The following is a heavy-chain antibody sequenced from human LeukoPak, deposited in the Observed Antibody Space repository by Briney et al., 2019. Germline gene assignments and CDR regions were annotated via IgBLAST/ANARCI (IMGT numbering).Heavy chain of an antibody. CDR3: ARDRSRGYEAFLPDKGGY. Sequence: GGSLRLSCAASGFTFSDYAMNWVRQAPGKGLEWVSSMSSSSSYIYYADSVKGRFTISRDNAKNSLYLQMNSLRAEDTAVYYCARDRSRGYEAFLPDKGGYWGQGTLVTVSS. CDR2: MSSSSSYI. CDR1: GFTFSDYA. D-gene: IGHD2/OR15-2a*01. J-gene: IGHJ4*02. V-gene: IGHV3-21*01.